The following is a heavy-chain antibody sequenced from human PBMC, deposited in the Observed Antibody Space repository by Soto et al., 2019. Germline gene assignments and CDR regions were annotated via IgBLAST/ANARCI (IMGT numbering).Heavy chain of an antibody. J-gene: IGHJ4*02. V-gene: IGHV1-46*03. Sequence: GASVKVSCKASGYTLTSYYMHWVRQAPGQGLEWMGIINPSGGSTSYAQKFQGRVTMTRDTSTSTVYMELSSLRSEDTAVYYCARGGHIVVVTAAFDYWGQGTLVTVSS. CDR1: GYTLTSYY. CDR2: INPSGGST. CDR3: ARGGHIVVVTAAFDY. D-gene: IGHD2-21*02.